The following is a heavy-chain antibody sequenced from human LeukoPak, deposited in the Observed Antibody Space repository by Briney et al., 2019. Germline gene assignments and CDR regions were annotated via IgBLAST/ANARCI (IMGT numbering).Heavy chain of an antibody. CDR3: ARLVKSGSPYYFDY. Sequence: SETLSLTCTVSGGSISSYYWSWIRQPPGKGLEWIGYIYYSGSTNYNPSLKSRVTISVDTSKNQFSLKLSSVTAADTAVYYCARLVKSGSPYYFDYWGQGTLVTVSS. D-gene: IGHD1-26*01. J-gene: IGHJ4*02. CDR2: IYYSGST. V-gene: IGHV4-59*12. CDR1: GGSISSYY.